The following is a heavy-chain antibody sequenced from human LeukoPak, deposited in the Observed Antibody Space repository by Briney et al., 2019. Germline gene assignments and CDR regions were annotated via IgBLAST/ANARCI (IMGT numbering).Heavy chain of an antibody. J-gene: IGHJ4*02. CDR1: GGSFSGYY. CDR3: ASGGVAGTVDY. D-gene: IGHD6-19*01. V-gene: IGHV4-34*01. CDR2: INHSGST. Sequence: PSETLSLTCAVYGGSFSGYYWSWIRQPPGKGLEWIGEINHSGSTNYNPSLKSRVTISVDTSKNQFSLKLSSVTAADTAVYYCASGGVAGTVDYWGQGTLVTVSS.